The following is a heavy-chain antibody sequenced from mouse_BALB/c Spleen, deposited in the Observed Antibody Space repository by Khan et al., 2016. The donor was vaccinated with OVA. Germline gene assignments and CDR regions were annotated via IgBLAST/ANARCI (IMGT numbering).Heavy chain of an antibody. CDR1: GFTFSTYG. J-gene: IGHJ3*01. D-gene: IGHD1-1*01. CDR2: VSTGGHYT. Sequence: EVELVESGGDVVKPGGSLKLSCAASGFTFSTYGMSWVRQTPDKRLEWVATVSTGGHYTYYSDTVKGRFTISRDNAENTLYLQMSSLKSEDTAMFYCARLAYYYDSEGFAYWGQGTLVTVST. V-gene: IGHV5-6*01. CDR3: ARLAYYYDSEGFAY.